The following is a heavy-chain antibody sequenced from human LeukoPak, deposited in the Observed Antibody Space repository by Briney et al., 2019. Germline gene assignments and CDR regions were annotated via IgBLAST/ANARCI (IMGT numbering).Heavy chain of an antibody. V-gene: IGHV5-51*01. Sequence: GESLKTSCKGSGYSFTSFWIGWVRQMPGKGLEWMGVIYPGDSDTRYSPSFQGQVTISADKSINTAYLQWSSLKASDTAMYYCATALFSSTWYAGSDYWGQGTLVTVSS. D-gene: IGHD6-13*01. CDR1: GYSFTSFW. J-gene: IGHJ4*02. CDR3: ATALFSSTWYAGSDY. CDR2: IYPGDSDT.